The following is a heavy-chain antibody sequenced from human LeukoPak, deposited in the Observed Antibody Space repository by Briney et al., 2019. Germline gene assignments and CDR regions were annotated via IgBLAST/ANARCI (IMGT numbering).Heavy chain of an antibody. D-gene: IGHD2-2*01. CDR1: GGTFSSYA. J-gene: IGHJ4*02. CDR3: ARESRTPSAVVPAAMGY. Sequence: SVRVSCKASGGTFSSYAISWVRQAPGQGLEWMGGIIPIFGTANYAQKFQGRVTITADESTSTAYMELSSLRSEDTAVYYCARESRTPSAVVPAAMGYWGQGTLVTVSS. V-gene: IGHV1-69*13. CDR2: IIPIFGTA.